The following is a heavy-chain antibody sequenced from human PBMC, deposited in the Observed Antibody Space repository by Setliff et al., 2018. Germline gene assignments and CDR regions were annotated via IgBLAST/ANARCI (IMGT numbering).Heavy chain of an antibody. Sequence: GGSLRLSCAASGFTFDDYAMHWVRQAPGKGLEWVSGISWNSGSIGYADSVKGRFTISRDNAENSLDLQMDSLRGEDTAVYYCVRDRWKVMVNKGDDAFDLWGQGTMVTVSS. CDR2: ISWNSGSI. CDR3: VRDRWKVMVNKGDDAFDL. J-gene: IGHJ3*01. D-gene: IGHD5-18*01. CDR1: GFTFDDYA. V-gene: IGHV3-9*01.